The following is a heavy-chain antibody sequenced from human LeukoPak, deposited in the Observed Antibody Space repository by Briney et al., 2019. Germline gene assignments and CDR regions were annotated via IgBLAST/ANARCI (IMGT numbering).Heavy chain of an antibody. CDR3: AREGPYDYVWGSYRNGQLDY. CDR1: GGTFSSYA. Sequence: SVKVSCKASGGTFSSYAISWVRQAPGQGLEWMGGIIPIFGTANYAQKFQGRVTITADESTSTAYMELSSLRSEDTAVYYCAREGPYDYVWGSYRNGQLDYWGQGTLVTVSS. D-gene: IGHD3-16*02. J-gene: IGHJ4*02. V-gene: IGHV1-69*13. CDR2: IIPIFGTA.